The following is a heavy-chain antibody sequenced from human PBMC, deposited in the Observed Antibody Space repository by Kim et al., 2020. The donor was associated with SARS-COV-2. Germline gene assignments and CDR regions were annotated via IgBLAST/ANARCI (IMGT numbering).Heavy chain of an antibody. D-gene: IGHD2-21*02. J-gene: IGHJ5*02. CDR2: INHSGST. CDR3: ARKRPRAYCGGDCHWFDP. V-gene: IGHV4-34*01. Sequence: SETLSLTCAVYGGSFSGYYWSWIRQPPGKGLEWIGEINHSGSTNYNPSLKSRVTISVDTSKNQFSLKLSSVTAADTAVYYCARKRPRAYCGGDCHWFDPWGQGTLVTVSS. CDR1: GGSFSGYY.